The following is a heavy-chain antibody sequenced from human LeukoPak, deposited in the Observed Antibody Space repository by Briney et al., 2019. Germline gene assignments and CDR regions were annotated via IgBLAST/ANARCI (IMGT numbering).Heavy chain of an antibody. J-gene: IGHJ6*03. CDR2: IRYDGSNK. V-gene: IGHV3-30*02. D-gene: IGHD6-13*01. CDR3: ARAYSSSWYEYYYYIDV. Sequence: PGGSLRLSCAASGFTFSSYGMHWVRQAPGKGLEWVAFIRYDGSNKYYADSVKGRFTISRDNSKNTLFLQMNSLRAEDTAVYYCARAYSSSWYEYYYYIDVWGKGTTVTVSS. CDR1: GFTFSSYG.